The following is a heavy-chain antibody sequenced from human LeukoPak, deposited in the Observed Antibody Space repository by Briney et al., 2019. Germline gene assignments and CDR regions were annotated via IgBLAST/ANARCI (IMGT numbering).Heavy chain of an antibody. J-gene: IGHJ4*02. CDR3: KIFGVVNASDY. CDR2: ITSSSDTI. D-gene: IGHD3-3*01. V-gene: IGHV3-48*04. Sequence: GGSLRLSCAASGFTFSTYSMNWVRQAPGKGLEWVSYITSSSDTIYYADSVKGRFTMSRDNAKSSLYLQMNSLGAEDTAVYYCKIFGVVNASDYWGQGTLVTVSS. CDR1: GFTFSTYS.